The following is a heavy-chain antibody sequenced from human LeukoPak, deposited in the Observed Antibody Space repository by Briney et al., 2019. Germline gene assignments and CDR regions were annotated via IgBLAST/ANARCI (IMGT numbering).Heavy chain of an antibody. J-gene: IGHJ3*02. CDR2: ISSSSSYI. Sequence: GGSLRLSCAASGFTFSSYSMNWVRQAPGKGLEWVSSISSSSSYIYYADSVKGRFTISRDNAKNSLYLQMNSLRAEDTAVYYCAISATPLSAFDIWGQGTMVTVSS. V-gene: IGHV3-21*01. CDR1: GFTFSSYS. D-gene: IGHD5-24*01. CDR3: AISATPLSAFDI.